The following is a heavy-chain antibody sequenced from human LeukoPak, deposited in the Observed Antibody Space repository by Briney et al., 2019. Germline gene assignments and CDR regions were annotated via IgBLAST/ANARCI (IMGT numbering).Heavy chain of an antibody. D-gene: IGHD3-10*01. V-gene: IGHV4-39*01. CDR2: IYYSGST. CDR3: AIRYYYGSGSYDY. Sequence: SETLSLTCTVSGGSISSSSYYWGWIRQPPGKGLEWIGNIYYSGSTYYNPSLKSRVTISVDTSKNQFSLKLSAVTAADTAVFYCAIRYYYGSGSYDYWGQGTLVTVSS. CDR1: GGSISSSSYY. J-gene: IGHJ4*02.